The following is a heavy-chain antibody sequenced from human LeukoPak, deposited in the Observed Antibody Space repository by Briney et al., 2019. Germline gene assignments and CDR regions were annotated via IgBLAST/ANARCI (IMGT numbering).Heavy chain of an antibody. V-gene: IGHV1-2*02. Sequence: ASVKVSCKASGYTFTGYYMHWVRQAPGQGLEWMGWINPNSGGTNYAQKFQGRVTLTRDTSISTAYMELSRLRSDDTAVYYCARRDPTGYLPHFDFWGQGSLVTVSS. CDR1: GYTFTGYY. CDR3: ARRDPTGYLPHFDF. CDR2: INPNSGGT. J-gene: IGHJ4*02. D-gene: IGHD3-9*01.